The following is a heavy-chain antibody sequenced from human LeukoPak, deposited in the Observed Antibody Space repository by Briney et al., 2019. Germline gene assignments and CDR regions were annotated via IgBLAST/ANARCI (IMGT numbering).Heavy chain of an antibody. J-gene: IGHJ5*02. CDR1: GGSISSSNW. CDR2: IYHSGST. CDR3: ARDPGENYPYNWFDP. D-gene: IGHD5-24*01. Sequence: SETLSLTCAVSGGSISSSNWWSWARQPPGKGLEWIGEIYHSGSTNYNPSLKSRVTISVDKSKNQFSLSLTSVTAADTAVYYCARDPGENYPYNWFDPWGQGTLVTVSS. V-gene: IGHV4-4*02.